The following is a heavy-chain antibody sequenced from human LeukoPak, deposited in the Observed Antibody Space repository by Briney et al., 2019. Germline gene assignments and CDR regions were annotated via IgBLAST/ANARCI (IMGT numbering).Heavy chain of an antibody. CDR2: ISGSGGST. V-gene: IGHV3-23*01. CDR1: GFTFSSYA. Sequence: RGSLRLSCAASGFTFSSYAMRWVRQAPGKGLEWVSAISGSGGSTSYADSVKGRLTIYRDNYKNTLYLQLNSLRAEDTAVYYCAKSIVGATKSPSYFDYWGQGTLVTVSS. CDR3: AKSIVGATKSPSYFDY. D-gene: IGHD1-26*01. J-gene: IGHJ4*02.